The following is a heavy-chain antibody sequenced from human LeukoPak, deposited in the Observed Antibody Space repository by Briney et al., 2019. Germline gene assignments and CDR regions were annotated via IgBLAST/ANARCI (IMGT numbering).Heavy chain of an antibody. CDR3: ARGGVEGIVGATTYGY. CDR1: GYTFTSYG. V-gene: IGHV1-18*01. J-gene: IGHJ4*02. D-gene: IGHD1-26*01. Sequence: GASVKVSCKASGYTFTSYGISWVRQAPGQGLEWMGWVSAYNGNTNYAQKLQGRVTMTTDTSTSTAYMELRSLRSDDAAVYYCARGGVEGIVGATTYGYWGQGTLVTVSS. CDR2: VSAYNGNT.